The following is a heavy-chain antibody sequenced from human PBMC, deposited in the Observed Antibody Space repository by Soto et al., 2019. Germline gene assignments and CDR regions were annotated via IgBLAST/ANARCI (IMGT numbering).Heavy chain of an antibody. D-gene: IGHD6-19*01. CDR1: GFTFSSQA. CDR3: AKAGSGWYFVS. Sequence: EQLLESGGGLVQPGGSLRLSCAASGFTFSSQAMSWVRQVPGKGLEWVSIISDSDGSTYYADSVKGRFTISRDNSKNTLSLQMNSLRAEDTAVYYCAKAGSGWYFVSWGQGTLVTVSS. J-gene: IGHJ4*02. CDR2: ISDSDGST. V-gene: IGHV3-23*01.